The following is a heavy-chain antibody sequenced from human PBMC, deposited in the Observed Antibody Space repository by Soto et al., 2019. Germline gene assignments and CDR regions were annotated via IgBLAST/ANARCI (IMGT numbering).Heavy chain of an antibody. CDR1: GGSFGGYY. CDR2: VYYSGST. D-gene: IGHD3-22*01. Sequence: QVQLQESGPGLVKPSETLSLTCTVSGGSFGGYYWSWIRQAPGKGLEWIGYVYYSGSTDYNPSLRSRVSISIDTSKNQFSLKLSSVTAADMAVYYCARTIVVGAATPTYYYYGMDVWGQGTTVAVSS. J-gene: IGHJ6*02. V-gene: IGHV4-59*01. CDR3: ARTIVVGAATPTYYYYGMDV.